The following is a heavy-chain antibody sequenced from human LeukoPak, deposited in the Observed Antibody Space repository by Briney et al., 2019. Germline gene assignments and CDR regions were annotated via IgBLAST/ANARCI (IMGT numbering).Heavy chain of an antibody. CDR1: GYSFTSYW. Sequence: TGGSLRLSCKGSGYSFTSYWIGWVRQMPGKGLEWMGIIYPGDSDTRYSPSFQGQVTISADKSIGTAYLQWSSLKASDTAMYYCARGPKYSSSWYYFDYWGQGTLVTVSS. CDR3: ARGPKYSSSWYYFDY. D-gene: IGHD6-13*01. CDR2: IYPGDSDT. V-gene: IGHV5-51*01. J-gene: IGHJ4*02.